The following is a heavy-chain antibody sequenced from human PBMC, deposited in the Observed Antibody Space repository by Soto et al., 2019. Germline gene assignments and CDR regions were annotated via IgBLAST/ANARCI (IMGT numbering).Heavy chain of an antibody. CDR1: GFTFSSYA. CDR3: ARARDYYDSSGYYYVHYYYGMDV. J-gene: IGHJ6*02. D-gene: IGHD3-22*01. Sequence: QVQLVESGGGVVQPGRSLRLSCAASGFTFSSYAMHWVRQAPGKGLEWVAVISYDGSNKYYADSVKGRFTISRDNSKNTLDRQMNSLRAEDTAVYYCARARDYYDSSGYYYVHYYYGMDVWGQGTTVTVSS. CDR2: ISYDGSNK. V-gene: IGHV3-30-3*01.